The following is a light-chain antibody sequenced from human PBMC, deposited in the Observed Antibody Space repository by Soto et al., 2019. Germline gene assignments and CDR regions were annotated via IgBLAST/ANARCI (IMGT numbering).Light chain of an antibody. V-gene: IGKV1-5*01. J-gene: IGKJ1*01. CDR1: QSVSSW. CDR2: DAS. Sequence: DIQMTQSPATLSASVGDRVTITCRASQSVSSWLAWYQQKPGKAPKLLIYDASNLESGVPLRFSGSGSGTGFTLTISSLQPDDFATYYCQQYNQYSWTFGQGTKVEVK. CDR3: QQYNQYSWT.